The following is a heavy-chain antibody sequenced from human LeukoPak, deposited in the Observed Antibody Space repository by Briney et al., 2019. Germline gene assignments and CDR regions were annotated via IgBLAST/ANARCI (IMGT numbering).Heavy chain of an antibody. V-gene: IGHV4-61*02. CDR3: ASPILRFRSDSSGYYYGHLDDAFDI. CDR2: IYTSGSI. J-gene: IGHJ3*02. Sequence: PSETLSLTCTVSGDSISSGSYYWSWIRQPAGKGLEWIGRIYTSGSINYNPSLKSRVTISVDTSKNQFSLNLYSVTAADTAVYYCASPILRFRSDSSGYYYGHLDDAFDIWGQGTMVTVSS. D-gene: IGHD3-22*01. CDR1: GDSISSGSYY.